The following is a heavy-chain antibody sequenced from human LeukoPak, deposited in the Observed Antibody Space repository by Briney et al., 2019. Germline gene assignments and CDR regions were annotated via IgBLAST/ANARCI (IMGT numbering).Heavy chain of an antibody. V-gene: IGHV1-3*01. CDR3: ARVFYCGPLPCPMDV. CDR1: GYTFTIYA. J-gene: IGHJ6*02. CDR2: INAGNGNT. D-gene: IGHD2/OR15-2a*01. Sequence: GASVKVSFKASGYTFTIYAMHWVRQAPGQRLEWMGWINAGNGNTKYSQKFQGRVTITRDTSASTAYMELSSLRSEDTAVYYCARVFYCGPLPCPMDVWGQGTTVTVSS.